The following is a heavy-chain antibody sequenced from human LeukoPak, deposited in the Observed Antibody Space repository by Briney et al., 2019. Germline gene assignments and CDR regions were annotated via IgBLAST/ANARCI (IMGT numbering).Heavy chain of an antibody. CDR1: GGTFSSYA. V-gene: IGHV1-69*05. Sequence: ASVKVSCKASGGTFSSYAISWVRQAPGQGLEWMGGIIPIFGTANYAQKFQGRVTITTDESTSTAYMELSSLRSEDTAVYYCARLRVSPKRDLDYWGQGTLVTVSS. J-gene: IGHJ4*02. D-gene: IGHD4-17*01. CDR2: IIPIFGTA. CDR3: ARLRVSPKRDLDY.